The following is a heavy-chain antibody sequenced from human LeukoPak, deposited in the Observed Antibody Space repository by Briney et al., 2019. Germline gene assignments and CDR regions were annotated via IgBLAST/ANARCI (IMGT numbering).Heavy chain of an antibody. D-gene: IGHD1-26*01. Sequence: SETLSLTCTVSGGSISSHYWSWIRQPPGKGLEWIGYIYYSGSTNYNPSLKSRVTISVDTSKNQFSLKLSSVTAADTAVYYCARTREPQGFDPRGQGKLVTLSP. CDR1: GGSISSHY. CDR3: ARTREPQGFDP. V-gene: IGHV4-59*11. CDR2: IYYSGST. J-gene: IGHJ5*02.